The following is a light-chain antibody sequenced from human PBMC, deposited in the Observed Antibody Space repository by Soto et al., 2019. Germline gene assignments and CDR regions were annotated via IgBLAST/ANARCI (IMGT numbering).Light chain of an antibody. CDR1: QSISSW. Sequence: DIQMTQSPSTLSASVGDRVTITCRASQSISSWLAWYQQKPGKAPKLLIYKASSLQSGVPSRFSGSASGTEFTLTISSLQPDDFATYYCQQYNSYSWTFGRGTKVEIK. V-gene: IGKV1-5*03. CDR2: KAS. CDR3: QQYNSYSWT. J-gene: IGKJ1*01.